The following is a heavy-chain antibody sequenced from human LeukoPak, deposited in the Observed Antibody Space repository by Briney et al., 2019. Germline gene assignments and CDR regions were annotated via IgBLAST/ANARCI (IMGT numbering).Heavy chain of an antibody. J-gene: IGHJ1*01. V-gene: IGHV3-21*01. CDR1: GFTFSSYS. CDR3: ALMGYGATGYFQH. CDR2: ISSSSSYI. D-gene: IGHD4-17*01. Sequence: GGSLRLSCAASGFTFSSYSMNWVRQAPGEGLEWVSSISSSSSYIYYADSVKGRFTISRDNAKNSLSLQMNSLRAEDTALYYCALMGYGATGYFQHWGQGTLVTVSS.